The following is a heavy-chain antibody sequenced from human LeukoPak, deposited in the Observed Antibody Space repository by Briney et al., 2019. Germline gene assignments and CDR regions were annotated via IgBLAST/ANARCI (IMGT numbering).Heavy chain of an antibody. Sequence: SETLSLTCAVYGGSFSGYYWSWIRQPPGKGLEWIGEINHSGSTNYNPSLTSRVTISVDTSKNQFSLKLSSVTAADTAVYYCAKSNGYGLVDIWGQGTMVTVSS. CDR1: GGSFSGYY. CDR2: INHSGST. D-gene: IGHD3-10*01. J-gene: IGHJ3*02. CDR3: AKSNGYGLVDI. V-gene: IGHV4-34*01.